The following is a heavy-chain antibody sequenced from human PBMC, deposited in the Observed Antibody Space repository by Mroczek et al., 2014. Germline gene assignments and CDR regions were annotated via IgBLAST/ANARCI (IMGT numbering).Heavy chain of an antibody. CDR3: ARVLTKGGIQLWFSNYYYGMDV. V-gene: IGHV4-59*01. Sequence: QVQLQESGPGLVKPSETLSLTCTVSSGSISSYYWSWIRQPPGKGLEWIGYIYYSGSTNYNPSLKSRVTISVDTSKNQFSLKLSSVTAADTAVYYCARVLTKGGIQLWFSNYYYGMDVWGQGTTVTVSS. CDR2: IYYSGST. CDR1: SGSISSYY. D-gene: IGHD5-18*01. J-gene: IGHJ6*02.